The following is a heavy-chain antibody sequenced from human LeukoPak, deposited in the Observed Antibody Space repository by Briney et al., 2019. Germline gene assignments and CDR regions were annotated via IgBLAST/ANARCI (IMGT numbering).Heavy chain of an antibody. CDR3: ARDDSWSVDY. CDR2: INHSRGST. D-gene: IGHD6-13*01. J-gene: IGHJ4*02. Sequence: ASVKVSCTASGDILNNYHIHWVRQAPGQGLEWMGIINHSRGSTNYAQKFQGRLIMTRDTSTGTVNMELSSLTSEDTAVYYCARDDSWSVDYGGQGALVTVSS. CDR1: GDILNNYH. V-gene: IGHV1-46*02.